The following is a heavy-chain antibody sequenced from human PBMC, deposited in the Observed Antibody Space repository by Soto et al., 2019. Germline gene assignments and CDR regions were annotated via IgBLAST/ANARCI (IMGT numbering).Heavy chain of an antibody. CDR3: ARVGQQLTYYYGMDV. CDR1: GCTFSSYA. Sequence: PGGSLRLSCAASGCTFSSYAMHWVRQAPGKGLEWVAVISYDGSNKYYADSVKGRFTISRDNSKNTLYLQMNSLRAEDTAVYYCARVGQQLTYYYGMDVWGQGTTVTVSS. D-gene: IGHD6-13*01. J-gene: IGHJ6*02. CDR2: ISYDGSNK. V-gene: IGHV3-30-3*01.